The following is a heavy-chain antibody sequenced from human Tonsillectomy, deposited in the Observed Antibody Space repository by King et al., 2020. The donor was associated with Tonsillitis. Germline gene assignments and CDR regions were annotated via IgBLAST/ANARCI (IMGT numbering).Heavy chain of an antibody. V-gene: IGHV4-59*01. CDR1: GGSISNYY. CDR2: IYYGGST. Sequence: QLQESGPGLVKASETLSLTCTVSGGSISNYYWSLVRQPPGKGLEWVGYIYYGGSTNYNPSLKSRVSISADMPKNQISLKVSSVTAADTAVYYCARAHDYGGSLDYWGQGTLAT. J-gene: IGHJ4*02. CDR3: ARAHDYGGSLDY. D-gene: IGHD4-23*01.